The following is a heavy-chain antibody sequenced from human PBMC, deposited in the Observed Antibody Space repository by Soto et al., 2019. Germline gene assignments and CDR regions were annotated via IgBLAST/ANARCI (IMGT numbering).Heavy chain of an antibody. D-gene: IGHD3-3*01. CDR1: GYTFTSYG. V-gene: IGHV1-18*01. Sequence: GASVKVSCKASGYTFTSYGISWVRQAPGQGLEWMGWISAYNGNTNYAQKLQGRVTMTTDTSTSTAYMELRSLRSDDTAVYYCARESDTYYDFWSGSGITNWFDPWGQGTLVTVSS. CDR2: ISAYNGNT. CDR3: ARESDTYYDFWSGSGITNWFDP. J-gene: IGHJ5*02.